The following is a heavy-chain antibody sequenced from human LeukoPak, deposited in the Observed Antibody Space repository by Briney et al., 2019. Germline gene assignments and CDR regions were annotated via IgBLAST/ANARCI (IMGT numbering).Heavy chain of an antibody. D-gene: IGHD3-22*01. CDR1: GGSISSYY. J-gene: IGHJ4*02. CDR3: ARHYYDSTPIDY. CDR2: IYYSGST. Sequence: PSETLSLTCTVSGGSISSYYWSWIRQPPGKGLEWIGYIYYSGSTNYNPSLKSRVTISVDTSKNQFSLKLSSVTAADTAVYYCARHYYDSTPIDYWGQGNQFTVSS. V-gene: IGHV4-59*08.